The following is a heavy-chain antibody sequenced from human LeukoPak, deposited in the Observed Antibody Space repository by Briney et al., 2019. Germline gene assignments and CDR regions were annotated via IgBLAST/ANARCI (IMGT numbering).Heavy chain of an antibody. CDR1: GFTVSSNY. V-gene: IGHV3-53*01. D-gene: IGHD5-18*01. Sequence: GGSLRLSCAASGFTVSSNYMSWVRQAPGKGLEWVSVIYSGGSTYYADSVKGRFTISRDNSKNTLYLQMNSLRAEDTAVYYCARDWLADTEEPGMDVWGQGTTVTVSS. CDR3: ARDWLADTEEPGMDV. CDR2: IYSGGST. J-gene: IGHJ6*02.